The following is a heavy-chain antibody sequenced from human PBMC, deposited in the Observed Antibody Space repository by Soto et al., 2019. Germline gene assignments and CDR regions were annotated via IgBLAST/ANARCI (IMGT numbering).Heavy chain of an antibody. Sequence: QVQLQQWGAGLLKPSETLSLTCAVDGGSFSGYYWSWIRQPPGKGLEWIGEINHSGSTNYNPSLKSRVTISVDTSKNQFYLQLSSVTAADTAVYYCARGGYNGYARWGQGTLVTVSS. CDR3: ARGGYNGYAR. D-gene: IGHD5-12*01. V-gene: IGHV4-34*01. J-gene: IGHJ4*02. CDR1: GGSFSGYY. CDR2: INHSGST.